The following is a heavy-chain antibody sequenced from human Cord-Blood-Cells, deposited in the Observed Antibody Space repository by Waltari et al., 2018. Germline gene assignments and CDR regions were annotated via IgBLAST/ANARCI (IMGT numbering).Heavy chain of an antibody. J-gene: IGHJ4*02. Sequence: QVQLQQWGAGLLKPSETLSPTCAVYGGSFSGYYWSWLRQPPGQGLEWIGEINQSGSTNYNPSLKSRVTISVDTSKNQFSLKLSSVTAADTAVYYCARGDLLGGSYFDYWGQGTLVTVSS. D-gene: IGHD1-26*01. CDR2: INQSGST. CDR1: GGSFSGYY. V-gene: IGHV4-34*01. CDR3: ARGDLLGGSYFDY.